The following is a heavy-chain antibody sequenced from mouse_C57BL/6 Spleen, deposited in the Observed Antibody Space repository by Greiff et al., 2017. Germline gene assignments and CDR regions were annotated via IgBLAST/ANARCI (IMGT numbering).Heavy chain of an antibody. J-gene: IGHJ2*01. CDR1: GYTFTSYW. Sequence: VQLQQPGAELVKPGASVKMSCKASGYTFTSYWITWVKQRPGQGLEWIGDIYPGSGSTNYNEKFKSKATLTADTSSSPAYLQLSSLTSEDCAVSYCARGMNYGSSYGYFAYWGQGTTLTVSS. CDR2: IYPGSGST. D-gene: IGHD1-1*01. CDR3: ARGMNYGSSYGYFAY. V-gene: IGHV1-55*01.